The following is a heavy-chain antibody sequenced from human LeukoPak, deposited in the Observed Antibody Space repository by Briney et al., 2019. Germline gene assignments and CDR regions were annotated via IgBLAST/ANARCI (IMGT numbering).Heavy chain of an antibody. Sequence: SXTLSLTCTVSGGSISSGAYYWSWIRQPPGKDLEWIGYIYYSGNAYYNPSLKTRVTISVDTSKNQFSLKLNSVTAADTAVYYCARDYAGAFDIWGQGTMVTVSS. J-gene: IGHJ3*02. CDR2: IYYSGNA. D-gene: IGHD4-17*01. V-gene: IGHV4-30-4*08. CDR1: GGSISSGAYY. CDR3: ARDYAGAFDI.